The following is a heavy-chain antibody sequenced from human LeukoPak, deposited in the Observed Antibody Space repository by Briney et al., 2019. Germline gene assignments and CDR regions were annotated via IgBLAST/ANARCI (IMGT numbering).Heavy chain of an antibody. Sequence: SETLSLTCTVSGGPISNYYWPWIRQPAGEGLEWIGRIYSWGGTNYNPSLKRRVTMSVDTSTNQFSLKLSSVTAADTAMYYCARAAEYSSGWYLFDFWGQGILVTVSA. D-gene: IGHD6-19*01. CDR3: ARAAEYSSGWYLFDF. CDR1: GGPISNYY. CDR2: IYSWGGT. V-gene: IGHV4-4*07. J-gene: IGHJ4*02.